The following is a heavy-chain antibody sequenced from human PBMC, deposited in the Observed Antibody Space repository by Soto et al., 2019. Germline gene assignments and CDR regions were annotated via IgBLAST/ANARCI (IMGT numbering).Heavy chain of an antibody. Sequence: RASVKVSCKASGYTFSDYGISWVRQAPGQGLEWMGWISAKNGNTNFAQKFRGRVTMTTDTSTSTVYMELRSLKPDDSAVYYCAREPPETPPDYCGQGTLVTVSS. V-gene: IGHV1-18*01. CDR3: AREPPETPPDY. CDR1: GYTFSDYG. CDR2: ISAKNGNT. J-gene: IGHJ4*02.